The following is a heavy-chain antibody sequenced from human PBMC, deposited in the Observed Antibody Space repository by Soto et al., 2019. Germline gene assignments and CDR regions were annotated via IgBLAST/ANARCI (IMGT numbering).Heavy chain of an antibody. CDR1: GYIFTAYS. Sequence: ASGKGSCKASGYIFTAYSMHWVRQAPGQGLEWMGVVNPSGVSTNYAQKFQGRITMTRDTSTSTVYMDLSSLTSEDTAVYYCAREENCSDGICYSEYFQRWGQGTLVTVSS. V-gene: IGHV1-46*01. CDR3: AREENCSDGICYSEYFQR. J-gene: IGHJ1*01. CDR2: VNPSGVST. D-gene: IGHD2-15*01.